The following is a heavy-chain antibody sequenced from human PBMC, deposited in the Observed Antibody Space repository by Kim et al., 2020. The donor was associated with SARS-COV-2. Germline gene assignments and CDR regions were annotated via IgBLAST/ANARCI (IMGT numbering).Heavy chain of an antibody. CDR2: IYYSGST. D-gene: IGHD3-22*01. CDR1: GGSISSYY. V-gene: IGHV4-59*01. CDR3: ARGVHYETHWFDP. Sequence: SETLSLTCTVSGGSISSYYWSWIRQPPGKGLEWIGYIYYSGSTNYNPSLKSRVTISVDTSKNQFSLKLSSVTAADTAVYYCARGVHYETHWFDPWGQGTLVTVSS. J-gene: IGHJ5*02.